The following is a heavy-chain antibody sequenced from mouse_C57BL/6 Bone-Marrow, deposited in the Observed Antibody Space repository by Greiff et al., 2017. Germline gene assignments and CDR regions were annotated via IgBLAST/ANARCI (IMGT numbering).Heavy chain of an antibody. V-gene: IGHV14-2*01. J-gene: IGHJ2*01. CDR2: IDPEDGET. CDR1: GFNIKDYY. Sequence: VQLQQSGAELVKPGASVKLSCTASGFNIKDYYINWVKQRTEQGLEWIGRIDPEDGETKYAPKFKDKATITADTSSNTAYLQRSSLTSEDTAVYYCTRCLIYCGTNYWGQGTTLTVSS. CDR3: TRCLIYCGTNY. D-gene: IGHD1-1*01.